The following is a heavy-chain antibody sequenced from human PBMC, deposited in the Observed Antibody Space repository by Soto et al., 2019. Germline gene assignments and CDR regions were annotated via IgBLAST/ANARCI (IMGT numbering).Heavy chain of an antibody. Sequence: ASVKVSCKAPGYTFTSYAMHWVRQAPGQRLEWMGWINAGNGNTKYSQKFQGRVTITRDTSASTAYMELSSLRSEDTAVYYCARDYVSSSWPHYFDYWGQGTLVTVSS. V-gene: IGHV1-3*01. CDR2: INAGNGNT. CDR3: ARDYVSSSWPHYFDY. J-gene: IGHJ4*02. D-gene: IGHD6-13*01. CDR1: GYTFTSYA.